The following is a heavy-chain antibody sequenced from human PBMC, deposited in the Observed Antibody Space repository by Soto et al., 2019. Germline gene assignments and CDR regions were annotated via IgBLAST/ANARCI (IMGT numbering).Heavy chain of an antibody. CDR3: ARFVRSCSGNTCYTRADV. Sequence: PSETLSLTCTVSGGSVSSDTHYWSWIRQPPGKRLEWIGFIYSSGSTNYHPSLKSRVTMSVDTSKNQFSLKLRSVIVADTAVYHCARFVRSCSGNTCYTRADVWGQGTTVT. CDR1: GGSVSSDTHY. CDR2: IYSSGST. D-gene: IGHD2-15*01. V-gene: IGHV4-61*01. J-gene: IGHJ6*02.